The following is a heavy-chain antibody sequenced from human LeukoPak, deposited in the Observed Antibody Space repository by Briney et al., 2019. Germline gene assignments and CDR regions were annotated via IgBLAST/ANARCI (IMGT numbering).Heavy chain of an antibody. CDR1: GGSISSGGYY. CDR3: ARGRVYCSSTSCYPLEANWFDP. V-gene: IGHV4-31*03. J-gene: IGHJ5*02. CDR2: IYYSGST. D-gene: IGHD2-2*01. Sequence: SETLSLTCTVSGGSISSGGYYWSWIRQHPGKGLEWIGYIYYSGSTYYNPSLKSRVTISVDTSKNQFSLKLSSVTAADTAVYYCARGRVYCSSTSCYPLEANWFDPWGQGTLDTVSS.